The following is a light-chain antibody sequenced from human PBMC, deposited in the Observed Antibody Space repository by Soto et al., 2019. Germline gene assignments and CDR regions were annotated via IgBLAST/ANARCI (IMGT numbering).Light chain of an antibody. J-gene: IGKJ5*01. CDR1: QSVSSN. CDR2: GAS. CDR3: QQYDNWPIT. V-gene: IGKV3-15*01. Sequence: EIVMTQSPATLSVSPGERATLSCRASQSVSSNLAWYQEKPGQAPTLLIYGASTRATGIPARFSGSGSGTAFTLTISSLQSEDFAVFYCQQYDNWPITFGQGTRLEIK.